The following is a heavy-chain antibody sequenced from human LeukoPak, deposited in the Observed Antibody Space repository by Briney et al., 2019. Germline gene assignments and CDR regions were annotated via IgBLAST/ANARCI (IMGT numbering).Heavy chain of an antibody. CDR1: GGTFSSYA. J-gene: IGHJ4*02. CDR3: ARTKSSWGYCSSTSCYNFDY. CDR2: IIPIFGTA. Sequence: GASVTVSCKASGGTFSSYAISWVRQAPGQGLEWMGGIIPIFGTANYAQKFQGRVTITTDESTSTAYMELSSLRSEDTAVYYCARTKSSWGYCSSTSCYNFDYWGQGTLVTVSS. D-gene: IGHD2-2*02. V-gene: IGHV1-69*05.